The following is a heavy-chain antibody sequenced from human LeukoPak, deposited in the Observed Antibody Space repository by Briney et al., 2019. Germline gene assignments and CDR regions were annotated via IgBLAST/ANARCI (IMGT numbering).Heavy chain of an antibody. CDR3: ARRGNTRASSDFDY. CDR1: GGSISSYY. V-gene: IGHV4-59*08. CDR2: IYYSGST. D-gene: IGHD6-6*01. Sequence: PPETLSLTCTVSGGSISSYYWSWIRQPPGKGLEWIGYIYYSGSTNYNPSLKSRVTISVDTSKNQFSLKLSSVTAADTAVYYCARRGNTRASSDFDYWGQGTLVTVSS. J-gene: IGHJ4*02.